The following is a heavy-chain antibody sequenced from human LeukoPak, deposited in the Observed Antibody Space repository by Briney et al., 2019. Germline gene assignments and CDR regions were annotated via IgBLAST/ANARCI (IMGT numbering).Heavy chain of an antibody. CDR2: INPNSGGT. D-gene: IGHD5-12*01. V-gene: IGHV1-2*06. CDR3: ARDLQWGAIVATPRHNWFDP. J-gene: IGHJ5*02. Sequence: ASVKVSCKASGYTFTGYYMHWVRQAPGQGPEWMGRINPNSGGTNYAQKFQGRVTMTRDTSISTAYMELSRLRSDDTAVYYCARDLQWGAIVATPRHNWFDPWGQGTLVTVSS. CDR1: GYTFTGYY.